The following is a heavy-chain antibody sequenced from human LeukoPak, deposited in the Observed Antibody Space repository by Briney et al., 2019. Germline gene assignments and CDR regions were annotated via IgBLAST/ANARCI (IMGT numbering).Heavy chain of an antibody. J-gene: IGHJ5*02. Sequence: GESLNISFQGSGYSFTSYWIGWVRQMPGKGLGWMEVIYPCDSDTRYRLSFQGQLTISADESISIAYLPWSSLRASDTAVYYCATHAGRYCSGGSCPNWFDPWGQGTLVTVSS. CDR1: GYSFTSYW. D-gene: IGHD2-15*01. V-gene: IGHV5-51*01. CDR3: ATHAGRYCSGGSCPNWFDP. CDR2: IYPCDSDT.